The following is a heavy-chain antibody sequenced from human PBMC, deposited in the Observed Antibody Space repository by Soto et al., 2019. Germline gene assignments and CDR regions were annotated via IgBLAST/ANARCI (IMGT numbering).Heavy chain of an antibody. V-gene: IGHV3-11*01. J-gene: IGHJ4*02. CDR3: ARPGGLRYFDLFPDTLDY. D-gene: IGHD3-9*01. CDR1: GFTFSDYY. Sequence: GGSLRLSCAASGFTFSDYYMSWIRQAPGKGLEWVSYISSSGSTIYHADSVKGRFTISRDNAKNSLYLQMNSLRAEDTAVYYCARPGGLRYFDLFPDTLDYWGQGTLVTVSS. CDR2: ISSSGSTI.